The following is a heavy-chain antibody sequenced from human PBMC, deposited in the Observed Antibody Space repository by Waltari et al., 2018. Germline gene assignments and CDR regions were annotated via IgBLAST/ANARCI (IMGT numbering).Heavy chain of an antibody. V-gene: IGHV4-38-2*02. J-gene: IGHJ4*02. D-gene: IGHD6-13*01. CDR1: GYSISSGYY. CDR3: ARDLLAAGPFDY. CDR2: ISGSSGTT. Sequence: QVQLQESGPGLVKPSETLSLTCAVSGYSISSGYYWGWIRQPPGKGLEYIGYISGSSGTTNYNPSLKSGVTISKDTSKNQFSLKLSSVTAADTAVYYCARDLLAAGPFDYWGQGVLVTVSS.